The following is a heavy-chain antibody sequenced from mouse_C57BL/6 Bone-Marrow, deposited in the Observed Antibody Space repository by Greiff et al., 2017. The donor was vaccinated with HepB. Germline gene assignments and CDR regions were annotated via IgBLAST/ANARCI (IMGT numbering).Heavy chain of an antibody. J-gene: IGHJ2*01. D-gene: IGHD2-1*01. Sequence: QVQLQHSGPELVKPGASVKISCKASGYAFSSSWMNWVKQRPGKGLEWIGRIYPGDGDTNYNGKFKGKATLTADKSSSTAYMQLSSLTSEDSAVYFCAVYGNYDYWGPGTTLTVSS. CDR1: GYAFSSSW. V-gene: IGHV1-82*01. CDR3: AVYGNYDY. CDR2: IYPGDGDT.